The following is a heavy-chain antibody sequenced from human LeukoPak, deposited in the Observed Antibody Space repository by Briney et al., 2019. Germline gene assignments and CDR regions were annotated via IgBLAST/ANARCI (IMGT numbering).Heavy chain of an antibody. V-gene: IGHV3-7*03. J-gene: IGHJ4*02. Sequence: PGGSLRLSCAASGFTLSTYWMSWVRQTPGEGLEWVANIKQDGSEKYYVDSVKGRFTISRDNAKNSLYLQMSSLTDEDTAVYYCARSTSIAARFDYWGQGTLVTVSS. D-gene: IGHD6-6*01. CDR3: ARSTSIAARFDY. CDR2: IKQDGSEK. CDR1: GFTLSTYW.